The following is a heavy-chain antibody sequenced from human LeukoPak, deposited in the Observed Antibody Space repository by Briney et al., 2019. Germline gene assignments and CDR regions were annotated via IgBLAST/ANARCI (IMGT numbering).Heavy chain of an antibody. CDR1: GGSFSGYY. CDR2: IYYSGST. V-gene: IGHV4-59*01. CDR3: ARVRPLNYYYYMDV. Sequence: SSETLSLTCAVYGGSFSGYYWSWIRQPPGKGLEWIGYIYYSGSTNYNPSLKSRVTISVDTSKNQFSLKLSSVTAADTAVYYCARVRPLNYYYYMDVWGKGTTVTVSS. J-gene: IGHJ6*03.